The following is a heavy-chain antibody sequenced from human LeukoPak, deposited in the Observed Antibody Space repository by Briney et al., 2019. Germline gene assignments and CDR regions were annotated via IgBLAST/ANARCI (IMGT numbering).Heavy chain of an antibody. D-gene: IGHD1-26*01. CDR3: AKDSGSYLYYYYYMDV. CDR2: ISSSSSTI. V-gene: IGHV3-48*01. Sequence: GGSLRLSCAASGFTFSSYSMNWVRQAPGKGLEWVSYISSSSSTIYYADSVKGRFTISRDNAKNSLNLQMNSLRAEDTAVYYCAKDSGSYLYYYYYMDVWGKGTTVTVSS. CDR1: GFTFSSYS. J-gene: IGHJ6*03.